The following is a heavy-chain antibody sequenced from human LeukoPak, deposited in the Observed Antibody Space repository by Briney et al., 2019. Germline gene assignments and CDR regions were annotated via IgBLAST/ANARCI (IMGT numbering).Heavy chain of an antibody. CDR2: ISGGGGST. CDR1: GFTFSSYG. Sequence: GGSLRLSCAASGFTFSSYGMSWVRQAPGKGLEWVSGISGGGGSTYNADSVKGRFTISRDNAKNSLYLQMNSLRAEDTAVYYCARRWKLKPCCPFNWFDPWGQGTLVTVSS. J-gene: IGHJ5*02. V-gene: IGHV3-23*01. D-gene: IGHD1-1*01. CDR3: ARRWKLKPCCPFNWFDP.